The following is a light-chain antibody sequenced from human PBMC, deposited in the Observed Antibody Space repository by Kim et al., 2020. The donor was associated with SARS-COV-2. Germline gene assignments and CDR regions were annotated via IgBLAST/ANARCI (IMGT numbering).Light chain of an antibody. Sequence: DIQMTQSPSSLSASVGDRVTITCRASQDISNYLALFQQKPGKAPKSLIYDASTLQSGVPSKFSGSGSGTDFTLTISSLQSEDFATYYCQQYKSYPPTFGQGTKLEI. CDR1: QDISNY. CDR2: DAS. CDR3: QQYKSYPPT. J-gene: IGKJ2*01. V-gene: IGKV1-16*02.